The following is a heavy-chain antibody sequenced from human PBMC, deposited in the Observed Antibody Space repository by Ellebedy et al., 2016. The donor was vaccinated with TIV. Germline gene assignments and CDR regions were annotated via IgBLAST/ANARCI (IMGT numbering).Heavy chain of an antibody. CDR3: ARGHTAYSSSWYLLVDP. D-gene: IGHD6-13*01. CDR2: IYYSGST. V-gene: IGHV4-31*03. J-gene: IGHJ5*02. CDR1: GGSISSGGYY. Sequence: LRLXCTVSGGSISSGGYYWSWIRQHPGKGLEWIGYIYYSGSTYYNPSLKSRVTISVDTSKNQFSLKLSSVTAADTAVYYCARGHTAYSSSWYLLVDPWGQGTLVTVSS.